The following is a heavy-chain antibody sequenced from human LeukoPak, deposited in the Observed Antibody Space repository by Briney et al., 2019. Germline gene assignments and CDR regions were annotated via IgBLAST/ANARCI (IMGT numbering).Heavy chain of an antibody. Sequence: GGSLRLYCAASGFTFSSYAMSWVRQAPGKGLEWVSAISGSGGSTYYADSVKGRFTISRDNSKNTLYLQMNSLRAEDTAVYYCARGYDFWSGSPPWYYYYGMDVWGQGTTVTVSS. CDR2: ISGSGGST. J-gene: IGHJ6*02. CDR3: ARGYDFWSGSPPWYYYYGMDV. CDR1: GFTFSSYA. D-gene: IGHD3-3*01. V-gene: IGHV3-23*01.